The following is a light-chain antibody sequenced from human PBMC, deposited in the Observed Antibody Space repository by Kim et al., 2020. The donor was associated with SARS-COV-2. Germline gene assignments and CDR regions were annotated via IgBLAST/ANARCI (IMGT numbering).Light chain of an antibody. CDR3: QHIGNTRLT. Sequence: AGGKRTIPCWAARTAASGDLVWYQQRPGHAPSVLLYDVAASATGVPHGCSGSGSGTDYTLPISRLEPEEFAVDYCQHIGNTRLTFGQGTKVDIK. J-gene: IGKJ1*01. CDR1: RTAASGD. V-gene: IGKV3D-20*01. CDR2: DVA.